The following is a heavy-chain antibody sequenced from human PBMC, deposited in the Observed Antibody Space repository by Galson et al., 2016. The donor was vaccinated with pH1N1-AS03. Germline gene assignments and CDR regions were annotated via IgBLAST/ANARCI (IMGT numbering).Heavy chain of an antibody. CDR3: ARGDGYNYYLDY. J-gene: IGHJ4*02. Sequence: QSGAEVKKPGESLMISCKASGFRFTTYWIAWVRQLPGKGLEWMGFIYPGDSDTKYSPSFQGQVTISADKSISTAYLRWNSLKASDTAMYYCARGDGYNYYLDYWGQGPLVAVSS. CDR1: GFRFTTYW. CDR2: IYPGDSDT. D-gene: IGHD5-24*01. V-gene: IGHV5-51*03.